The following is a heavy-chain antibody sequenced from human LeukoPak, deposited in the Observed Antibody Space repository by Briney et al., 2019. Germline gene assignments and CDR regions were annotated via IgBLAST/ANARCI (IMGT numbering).Heavy chain of an antibody. CDR3: AKHYYDSSGYYSSPYYFDY. CDR1: GFPVSSNY. V-gene: IGHV3-53*01. D-gene: IGHD3-22*01. CDR2: IYSGGST. Sequence: GSLGLSCAASGFPVSSNYMSWVRPAPGKGLEWVSVIYSGGSTYYADSVKGRFTISRDNSKNTLYLQMNSLRAEDTAVYYCAKHYYDSSGYYSSPYYFDYWGQGTVVTVSS. J-gene: IGHJ4*02.